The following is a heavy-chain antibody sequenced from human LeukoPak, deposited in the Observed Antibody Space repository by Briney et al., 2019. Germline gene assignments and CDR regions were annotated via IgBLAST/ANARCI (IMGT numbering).Heavy chain of an antibody. CDR2: IYHTGST. D-gene: IGHD3-10*01. CDR1: GYSITSGYY. V-gene: IGHV4-38-2*02. Sequence: SETLSLTCTVSGYSITSGYYWGWIRQPPGKGLEWIGSIYHTGSTYYNPSLKSRVTISVDTSKNQFSLNLSSVTAADTAMYYCARQVRYYGSGRNYFDHWGQGTLVTVSS. J-gene: IGHJ4*02. CDR3: ARQVRYYGSGRNYFDH.